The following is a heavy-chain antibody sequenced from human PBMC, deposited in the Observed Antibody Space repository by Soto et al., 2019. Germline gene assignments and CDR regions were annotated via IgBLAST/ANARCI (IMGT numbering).Heavy chain of an antibody. Sequence: QVLLLQSGSEVKKPGSSVKVSCKASGDAFQSYAIHWVRQAPGQGLEYMGRIIPSYDGTKYAQKFQGRLTVTADMYTSTVYMELSSLRSEDTAVYYCARDPTNDYGDDTFDYWGQGTKVIVSS. V-gene: IGHV1-69*06. J-gene: IGHJ4*02. CDR2: IIPSYDGT. CDR3: ARDPTNDYGDDTFDY. CDR1: GDAFQSYA. D-gene: IGHD4-17*01.